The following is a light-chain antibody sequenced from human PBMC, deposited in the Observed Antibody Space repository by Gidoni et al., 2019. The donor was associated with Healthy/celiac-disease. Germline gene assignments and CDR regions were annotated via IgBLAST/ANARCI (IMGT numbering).Light chain of an antibody. J-gene: IGKJ3*01. CDR3: QQYDNLPPVT. CDR1: QDISNY. CDR2: DAS. V-gene: IGKV1-33*01. Sequence: DIQITQSPYPLSASVVDRVTITSQASQDISNYLNWYQQKPGKAPKLLIYDASNVETGVPSRFSGSGSGTDFSFTISSLQPEDIATYYCQQYDNLPPVTLGPGAKVDIK.